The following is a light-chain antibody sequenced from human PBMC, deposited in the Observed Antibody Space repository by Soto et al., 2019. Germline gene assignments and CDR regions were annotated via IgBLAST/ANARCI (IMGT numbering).Light chain of an antibody. J-gene: IGLJ1*01. CDR3: ETWDSNTYV. Sequence: QPVLTQSSSASASLGSSVKLTCTLSSGHSSYIIAWHQQQPGKAPRYLMKLEGSGSYNKGSGVPDRFSGSSSGADRYLTISILQFEYEADYYCETWDSNTYVFGTGTKLTVL. V-gene: IGLV4-60*02. CDR2: LEGSGSY. CDR1: SGHSSYI.